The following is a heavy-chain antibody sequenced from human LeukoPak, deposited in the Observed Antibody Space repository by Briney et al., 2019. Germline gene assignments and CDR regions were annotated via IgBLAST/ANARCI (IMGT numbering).Heavy chain of an antibody. CDR3: ARCPRAESYYYYYMDV. CDR2: IDYSGST. D-gene: IGHD6-19*01. V-gene: IGHV4-39*01. J-gene: IGHJ6*03. Sequence: SETLSLTCTVSGDSINSSNSYWGWIRQPPGKGLEWIGTIDYSGSTYNNPSLKSRVTISVDTSKNQFSLKLSSVTAADTAVYYCARCPRAESYYYYYMDVWGKGTTVTFSS. CDR1: GDSINSSNSY.